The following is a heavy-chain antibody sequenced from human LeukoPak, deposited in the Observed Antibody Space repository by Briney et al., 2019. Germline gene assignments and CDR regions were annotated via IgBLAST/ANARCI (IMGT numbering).Heavy chain of an antibody. CDR1: GFTFSSYS. V-gene: IGHV3-21*04. D-gene: IGHD3-3*01. Sequence: GGSLRLSCAASGFTFSSYSMNWVRQAPGKGLEWVSSISSSSSYIYYADSVKGRFTISRDNSKNTLYLQMNSLRAEDTAVYYCAKRNDFWSGPYYYYYMDVWGKGTTVTVSS. J-gene: IGHJ6*03. CDR2: ISSSSSYI. CDR3: AKRNDFWSGPYYYYYMDV.